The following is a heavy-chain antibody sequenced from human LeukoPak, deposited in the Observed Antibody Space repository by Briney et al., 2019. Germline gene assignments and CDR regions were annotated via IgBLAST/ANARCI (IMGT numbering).Heavy chain of an antibody. V-gene: IGHV3-11*06. CDR3: ARDSELSY. Sequence: SVKGRFTMSRDNAKKSLYLQMNSLRAEDTAVYYCARDSELSYWGQGTLVTVSS. D-gene: IGHD3-10*01. J-gene: IGHJ4*02.